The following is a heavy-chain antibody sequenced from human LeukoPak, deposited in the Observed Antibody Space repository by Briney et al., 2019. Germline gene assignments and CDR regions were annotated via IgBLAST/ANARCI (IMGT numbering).Heavy chain of an antibody. J-gene: IGHJ5*02. CDR2: IWYDGSNK. CDR3: ARDRGRTYYYGSGSYCPASNWFDP. D-gene: IGHD3-10*01. V-gene: IGHV3-33*01. CDR1: GFTFSSYG. Sequence: GGSLRLSCAASGFTFSSYGMHWVRQAPGEGLEWVAVIWYDGSNKYYADSVKGRFTISRDNSKNTLYLQMNSLRAEDTAVYYCARDRGRTYYYGSGSYCPASNWFDPWGQGTLVTVS.